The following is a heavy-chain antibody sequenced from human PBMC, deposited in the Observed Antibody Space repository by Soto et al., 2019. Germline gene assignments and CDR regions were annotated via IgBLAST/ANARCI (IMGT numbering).Heavy chain of an antibody. J-gene: IGHJ5*02. D-gene: IGHD3-3*01. CDR2: ISAYNGNT. Sequence: GGSVEVSCKASGYPFSSYGISWVRQAPGQGVEWMGWISAYNGNTNYAQKLQGRVTMTTDTSASTAYMELRSLRSDDTAVYYCARVLGETIFGVVTHWFDPWGQGTLVTVSS. V-gene: IGHV1-18*01. CDR3: ARVLGETIFGVVTHWFDP. CDR1: GYPFSSYG.